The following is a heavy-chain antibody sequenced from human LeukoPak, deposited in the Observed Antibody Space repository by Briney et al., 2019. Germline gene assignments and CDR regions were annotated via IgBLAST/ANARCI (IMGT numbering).Heavy chain of an antibody. Sequence: SETLSLTCAVYGGSFSGYYWSWIRQPPGKGLEWIGYIYYSGSTNHNPSLKSRVTISVDTSKNQFSLKLSSVTAADTAVYYCARDCSGGSCFDYWGQGTLVTVSS. D-gene: IGHD2-15*01. CDR2: IYYSGST. J-gene: IGHJ4*02. V-gene: IGHV4-59*01. CDR1: GGSFSGYY. CDR3: ARDCSGGSCFDY.